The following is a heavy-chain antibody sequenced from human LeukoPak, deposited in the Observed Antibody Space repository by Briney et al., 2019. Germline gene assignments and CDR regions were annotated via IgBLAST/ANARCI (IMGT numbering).Heavy chain of an antibody. Sequence: GGSLRLSCAASRFTVSNNYMSWVRQAPGKGLEWVSVLYSGGDTYYADSLKGRFTISRDNSKNTLFLQMNSLRAEDTAVYYCARHFIGNCSYYFDYWGQGTLVTVYS. CDR2: LYSGGDT. CDR3: ARHFIGNCSYYFDY. D-gene: IGHD3-3*02. V-gene: IGHV3-53*01. J-gene: IGHJ4*02. CDR1: RFTVSNNY.